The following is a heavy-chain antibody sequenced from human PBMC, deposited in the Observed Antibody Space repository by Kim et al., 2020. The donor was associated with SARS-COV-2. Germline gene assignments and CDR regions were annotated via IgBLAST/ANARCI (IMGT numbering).Heavy chain of an antibody. Sequence: GGSLRLSCAASGFTFSSYAMHWVRQAPGKGLEWVAVISYDGSNKYYVDSVKGRFTISRDNSKNTLYLQMNSLRAEDTAVYYCASAPSHAAYYDYIWGYWGYFDYWGQGTLVTVSS. D-gene: IGHD3-16*01. J-gene: IGHJ4*02. CDR3: ASAPSHAAYYDYIWGYWGYFDY. V-gene: IGHV3-30*04. CDR1: GFTFSSYA. CDR2: ISYDGSNK.